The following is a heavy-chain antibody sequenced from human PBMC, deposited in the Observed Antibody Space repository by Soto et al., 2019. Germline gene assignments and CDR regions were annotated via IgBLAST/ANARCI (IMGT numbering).Heavy chain of an antibody. D-gene: IGHD3-22*01. CDR2: ISAYNGNT. V-gene: IGHV1-18*04. CDR1: GYTFTSYG. Sequence: ASVKVSFKASGYTFTSYGISWVRQAPGQGLEWMGWISAYNGNTNYAQKLQGRVTMTTDTSTSTAYMELRSLRSDDTAVYYCARDLISHYYDSSGLASMYGMDVWAQGTTVTVS. CDR3: ARDLISHYYDSSGLASMYGMDV. J-gene: IGHJ6*02.